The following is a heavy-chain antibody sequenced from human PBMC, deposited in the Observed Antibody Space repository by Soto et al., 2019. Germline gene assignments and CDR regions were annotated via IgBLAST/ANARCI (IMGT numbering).Heavy chain of an antibody. J-gene: IGHJ4*02. CDR2: ISAYNGNT. Sequence: ASVKVSCKASGYTFTSYGISWVRQAPGQGLEWMGWISAYNGNTNYAQKLQGRVTMTTDTSTSTAYMELRSLRSDDTAVYYCARDRLRGYDSSGFYYWGQGTMVTGS. CDR1: GYTFTSYG. V-gene: IGHV1-18*01. CDR3: ARDRLRGYDSSGFYY. D-gene: IGHD3-22*01.